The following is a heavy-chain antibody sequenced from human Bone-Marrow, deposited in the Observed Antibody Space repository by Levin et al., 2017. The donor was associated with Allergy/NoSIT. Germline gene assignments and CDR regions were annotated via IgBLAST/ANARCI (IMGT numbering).Heavy chain of an antibody. CDR2: IIPIFGTA. CDR1: GGTFSSYA. V-gene: IGHV1-69*13. D-gene: IGHD6-19*01. Sequence: SVKVSCKASGGTFSSYAISWVRQAPGQGLEWMGGIIPIFGTANYAQKFQGRVTITADESTSTAYMELSSLRSEDTAVYYCARVPPPSYSSGWYGMLDYWGQGTLVTVSS. J-gene: IGHJ4*02. CDR3: ARVPPPSYSSGWYGMLDY.